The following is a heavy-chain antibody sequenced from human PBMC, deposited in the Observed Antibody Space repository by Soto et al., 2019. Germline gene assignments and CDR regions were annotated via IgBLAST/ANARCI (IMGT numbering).Heavy chain of an antibody. Sequence: ESGGGLVQPGGSLRLSCAASGFTFSSYAMSWVRQAPGKGLEWVSAISGSGGSTYYADSVKGRFTISRDNSKNTLYLQMNSLRAEDTAVYYCAKRIAAAGTNYYYYGMDVWGQGTTVTVSS. CDR1: GFTFSSYA. CDR2: ISGSGGST. D-gene: IGHD6-13*01. J-gene: IGHJ6*02. CDR3: AKRIAAAGTNYYYYGMDV. V-gene: IGHV3-23*01.